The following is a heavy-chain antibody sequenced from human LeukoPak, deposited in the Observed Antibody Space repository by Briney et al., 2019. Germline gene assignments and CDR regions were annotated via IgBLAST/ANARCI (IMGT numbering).Heavy chain of an antibody. D-gene: IGHD5/OR15-5a*01. J-gene: IGHJ5*02. CDR2: MYYSGST. V-gene: IGHV4-61*01. CDR3: AGEHSESTPNWLDP. CDR1: GGTVSSGSYF. Sequence: PSETLSLTCTVSGGTVSSGSYFWTWIRQPPGKGLEWIGYMYYSGSTNYNPSFKSRVTISVDTSKNQFSLRLTSVTAADTAVYYCAGEHSESTPNWLDPWGQGTLVTVSS.